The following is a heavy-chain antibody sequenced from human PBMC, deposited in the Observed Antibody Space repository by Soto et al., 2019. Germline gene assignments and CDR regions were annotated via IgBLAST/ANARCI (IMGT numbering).Heavy chain of an antibody. CDR1: GGSISGGDYY. CDR2: IYSSGAT. Sequence: KTSETLSLTCIVSGGSISGGDYYWTWIRQSPGKGLEWIGHIYSSGATSFNPSLMSRVSISVDRSKNQFSLNLRSVTAADTAVYYCARSTAYCGRTDCYPFDFWGQGTLVTVSS. V-gene: IGHV4-30-4*01. D-gene: IGHD2-21*01. J-gene: IGHJ4*02. CDR3: ARSTAYCGRTDCYPFDF.